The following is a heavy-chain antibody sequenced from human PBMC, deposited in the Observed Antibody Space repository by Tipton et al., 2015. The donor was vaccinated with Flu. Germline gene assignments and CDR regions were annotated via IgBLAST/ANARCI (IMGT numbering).Heavy chain of an antibody. CDR2: IKEDGRET. CDR1: GFDFSDYW. D-gene: IGHD1-1*01. Sequence: SLRLSCVASGFDFSDYWMTWVRQAPGKGLEWVANIKEDGRETYYADSVKGRFTISRDNAKRSLFLQMNSLRAEDTAVYYCARNANPDPRWGQGTLVTVS. CDR3: ARNANPDPR. J-gene: IGHJ4*02. V-gene: IGHV3-7*01.